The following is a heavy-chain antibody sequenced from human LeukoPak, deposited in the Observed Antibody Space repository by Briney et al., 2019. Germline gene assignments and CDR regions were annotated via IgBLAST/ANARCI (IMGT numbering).Heavy chain of an antibody. CDR3: ASIVHGGY. V-gene: IGHV3-21*01. CDR1: GFTFSSYS. Sequence: PGGSLRLSXAASGFTFSSYSMNWVRQAPGKGLAWVSSISSSSSYIYYADSVKGRFTISRDNAKNSLYLQMNSVRAEDTAVYYCASIVHGGYWGQGTLVTVSS. J-gene: IGHJ4*02. D-gene: IGHD2-8*01. CDR2: ISSSSSYI.